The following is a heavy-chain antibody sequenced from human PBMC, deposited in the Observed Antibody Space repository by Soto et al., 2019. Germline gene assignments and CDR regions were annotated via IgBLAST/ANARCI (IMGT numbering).Heavy chain of an antibody. CDR2: IYHSGST. J-gene: IGHJ4*02. Sequence: QLQLQESGSGLVKPSQTLSLTCAVSGGSISSGGYSWSWIRQPPGKGLEYIGYIYHSGSTYYNPSLKXRXTXSXXRSKNQFCLKLSSVTAADTAVYYCARVRSGWGIDYWGQGTLVTVSS. V-gene: IGHV4-30-2*01. CDR1: GGSISSGGYS. D-gene: IGHD6-19*01. CDR3: ARVRSGWGIDY.